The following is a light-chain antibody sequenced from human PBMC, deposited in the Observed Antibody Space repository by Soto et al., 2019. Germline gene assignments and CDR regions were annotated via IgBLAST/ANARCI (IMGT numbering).Light chain of an antibody. Sequence: QAVVTQEPSFSVSPGRTVTFTCGLSSGSVSTSYYPSWYQQTPGQAPRTLIYSTNTRSSGVPDRFSGSILVNKAALTITGAQADDESDYYCVLYMGSGVWVFGGGTKLTVL. J-gene: IGLJ3*02. CDR1: SGSVSTSYY. V-gene: IGLV8-61*01. CDR3: VLYMGSGVWV. CDR2: STN.